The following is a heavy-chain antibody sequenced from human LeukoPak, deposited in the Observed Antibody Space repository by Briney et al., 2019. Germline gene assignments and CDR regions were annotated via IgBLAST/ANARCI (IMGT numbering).Heavy chain of an antibody. V-gene: IGHV1-2*02. CDR2: INPNSGGT. Sequence: ASVKVSCKASGYTFTGYYMHWVRQAPGQGLEWMGWINPNSGGTNYAQKFQGRVTMTRDTSISTAYMELSRLRSDDTAVYYCARGSCTNGVCYRGYYYYMDVWGKGTTVTVSS. J-gene: IGHJ6*03. D-gene: IGHD2-8*01. CDR1: GYTFTGYY. CDR3: ARGSCTNGVCYRGYYYYMDV.